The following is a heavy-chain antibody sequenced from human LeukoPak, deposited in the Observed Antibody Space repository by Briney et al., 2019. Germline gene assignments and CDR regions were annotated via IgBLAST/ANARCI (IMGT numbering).Heavy chain of an antibody. CDR2: IFPIFGTA. Sequence: SVTVSCKASGGTFSSYAISGLRQAPGQGLEGMGRIFPIFGTANYAQKFQGGATITTDESTSTAYMELSSLRSEDTAVYYCAIDPYDYGDYESEPLDYWGQGTLVTVSS. CDR1: GGTFSSYA. CDR3: AIDPYDYGDYESEPLDY. J-gene: IGHJ4*02. D-gene: IGHD4-17*01. V-gene: IGHV1-69*05.